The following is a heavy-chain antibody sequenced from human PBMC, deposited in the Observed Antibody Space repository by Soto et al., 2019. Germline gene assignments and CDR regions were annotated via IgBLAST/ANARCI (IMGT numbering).Heavy chain of an antibody. CDR3: ARGPSYYDFWSGYRNYYYGMDV. J-gene: IGHJ6*02. CDR2: ISYDGSNK. CDR1: GFTFSSYA. V-gene: IGHV3-30-3*01. D-gene: IGHD3-3*01. Sequence: QVQLVESGGGVVQPGRSLRLSCAASGFTFSSYAMHWVRQAPGKGLEWVAVISYDGSNKYYADSVKGRFTISRDNSKNTLYLQMNSLRAEDTAAYYCARGPSYYDFWSGYRNYYYGMDVWGQGTTVTVSS.